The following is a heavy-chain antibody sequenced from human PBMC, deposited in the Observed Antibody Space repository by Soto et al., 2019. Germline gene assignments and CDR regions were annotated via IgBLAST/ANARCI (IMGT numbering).Heavy chain of an antibody. J-gene: IGHJ3*02. Sequence: GGSLRLSCAASGFTVSSYGVHWVRQAQGQGLEWVEFLWYDESNNYYAASVKGRFTISRDNSKNTLYLQMNSLRAEDTAVYYCAREGGSYGDAFDIWGQGTMVTVSS. V-gene: IGHV3-33*01. CDR1: GFTVSSYG. CDR3: AREGGSYGDAFDI. CDR2: LWYDESNN. D-gene: IGHD1-26*01.